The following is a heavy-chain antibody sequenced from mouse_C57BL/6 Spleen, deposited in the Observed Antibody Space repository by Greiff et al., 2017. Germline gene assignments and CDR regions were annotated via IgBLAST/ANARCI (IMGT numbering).Heavy chain of an antibody. CDR2: INYDGSST. V-gene: IGHV5-16*01. Sequence: EVQLVESEGGLVQPGSSMKLSCTASGFTFSDYYMAWVRQVPEKGLEWVANINYDGSSTYYLDSLKSRFIISRDNAKNILYLQMSSLKSEDTATYYCARAPTGTLFDYWGQGTTLTVSS. CDR1: GFTFSDYY. J-gene: IGHJ2*01. CDR3: ARAPTGTLFDY. D-gene: IGHD4-1*01.